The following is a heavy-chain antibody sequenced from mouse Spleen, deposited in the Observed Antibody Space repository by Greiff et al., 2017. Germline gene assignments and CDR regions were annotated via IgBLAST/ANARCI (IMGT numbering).Heavy chain of an antibody. CDR2: ISDGGSYT. D-gene: IGHD2-4*01. CDR3: ARESDYDGGYYFDD. J-gene: IGHJ2*01. CDR1: GFTFSSYA. V-gene: IGHV5-4*01. Sequence: EVMLVESGGGLVKPGGSLKLSCAASGFTFSSYAMSWVRQTPEKRLEWVATISDGGSYTYYPDNVKGRFTISRDNAKNNLYLQMSHLKSEDTAMYYCARESDYDGGYYFDDWGQGTTLTVSS.